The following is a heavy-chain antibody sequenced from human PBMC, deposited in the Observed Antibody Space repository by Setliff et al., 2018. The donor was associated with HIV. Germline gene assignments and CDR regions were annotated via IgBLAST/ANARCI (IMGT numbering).Heavy chain of an antibody. J-gene: IGHJ4*02. V-gene: IGHV1-3*01. CDR3: ARGLLDIVATAPGGYFDY. D-gene: IGHD5-12*01. CDR2: INAGNGNT. CDR1: GYTFTSYA. Sequence: ASVKVSCKASGYTFTSYAMHWVRQAPGQRLEWMGWINAGNGNTKYSQKFQGRVTMTRNTSISTAYMELSSLRSEDTAVYYCARGLLDIVATAPGGYFDYWGQGTLVTVSS.